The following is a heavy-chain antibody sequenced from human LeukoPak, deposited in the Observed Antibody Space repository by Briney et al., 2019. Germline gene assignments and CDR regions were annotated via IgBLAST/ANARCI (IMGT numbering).Heavy chain of an antibody. CDR3: ARGGVSYYYGSGGYYYGMDV. Sequence: SETLSLTCAVYGGSFSGYYWSWIRQPPGKGLGWIGEINHSGSTNYNPSLKSRVTISVDTSKNQFSLKLSSVTAADTAVYYCARGGVSYYYGSGGYYYGMDVWGQGTTVTVSS. J-gene: IGHJ6*02. D-gene: IGHD3-10*01. CDR1: GGSFSGYY. V-gene: IGHV4-34*01. CDR2: INHSGST.